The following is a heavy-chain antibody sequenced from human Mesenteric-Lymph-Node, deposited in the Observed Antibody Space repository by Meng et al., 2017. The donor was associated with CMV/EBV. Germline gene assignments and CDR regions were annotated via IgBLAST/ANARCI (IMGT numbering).Heavy chain of an antibody. CDR2: ISYIGST. J-gene: IGHJ4*02. CDR3: ARDSGRARTSSWFYYFDS. V-gene: IGHV4-59*01. Sequence: GSLRLSCTVSGGSISSYYWMWIRQSPGKGLEWIGYISYIGSTSYNPSLKSRVSISTDTPKNQFSLKLNSVTAADTAVYYCARDSGRARTSSWFYYFDSWGQGSLVTVSS. D-gene: IGHD1-14*01. CDR1: GGSISSYY.